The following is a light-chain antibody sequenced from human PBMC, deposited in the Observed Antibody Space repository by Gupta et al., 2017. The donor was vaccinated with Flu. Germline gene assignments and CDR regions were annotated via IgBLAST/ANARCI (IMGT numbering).Light chain of an antibody. CDR3: SSDTSSSTHV. J-gene: IGLJ1*01. CDR2: DVS. V-gene: IGLV2-14*04. Sequence: SMTISFTGTSSDVGGYNYVSWYQQHPGKAPKLMVYDVSNRPAGVSNRFSGSTSGNTASLTISGLEAEDEADYYCSSDTSSSTHVFGTGTKVTVL. CDR1: SSDVGGYNY.